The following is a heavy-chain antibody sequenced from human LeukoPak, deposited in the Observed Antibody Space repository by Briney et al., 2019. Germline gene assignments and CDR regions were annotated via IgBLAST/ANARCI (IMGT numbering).Heavy chain of an antibody. CDR1: GFRFNTYW. J-gene: IGHJ4*02. V-gene: IGHV3-7*01. D-gene: IGHD4/OR15-4a*01. CDR2: IKQDGNEK. CDR3: ARDTLGEGEDANYAVYYFDY. Sequence: GGSLRLSCAASGFRFNTYWMSWVRQAPGKGLEWVANIKQDGNEKYYADSVKGRFTISRDNGKNSLDLQMNSLRADDTAVYYCARDTLGEGEDANYAVYYFDYWGQGTVVTISS.